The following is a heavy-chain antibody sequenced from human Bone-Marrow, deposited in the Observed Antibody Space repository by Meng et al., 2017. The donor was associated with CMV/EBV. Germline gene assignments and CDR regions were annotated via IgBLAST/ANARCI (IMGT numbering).Heavy chain of an antibody. CDR3: ATGVGGGN. J-gene: IGHJ4*02. Sequence: ETLSLTCAASGFTFSGSAMHWVRQASGKGLEWVGRIRSKANSYATAYAASVKGRFTISRDDSKNTAYLQMNSLRVEDTAVYYCATGVGGGNWGQGTLVTVSS. V-gene: IGHV3-73*01. CDR2: IRSKANSYAT. CDR1: GFTFSGSA.